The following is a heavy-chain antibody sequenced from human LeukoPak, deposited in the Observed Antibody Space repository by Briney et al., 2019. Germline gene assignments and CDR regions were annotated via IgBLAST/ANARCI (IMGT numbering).Heavy chain of an antibody. CDR2: ISSSSSHI. V-gene: IGHV3-21*01. CDR3: ARGGPPQYYYDSSGYPYFDY. D-gene: IGHD3-22*01. Sequence: PSETLSLTCTVSGGSINSYYWSWIRQPPGKGLEWVSSISSSSSHIYYADSVKGRFTISRDNARNSLYLQMNSLRAEDTAVYYCARGGPPQYYYDSSGYPYFDYWGQGTLVTVSS. J-gene: IGHJ4*02. CDR1: GGSINSYY.